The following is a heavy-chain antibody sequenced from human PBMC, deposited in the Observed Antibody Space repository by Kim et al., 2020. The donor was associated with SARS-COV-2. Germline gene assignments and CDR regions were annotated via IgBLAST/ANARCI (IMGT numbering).Heavy chain of an antibody. CDR2: INQRGNT. J-gene: IGHJ5*02. CDR3: SRLFTQGGGYWWFES. Sequence: SETLSLTCTVYGLSFSDYYWSWIRQPPGKGLEWIGEINQRGNTNYNPSSKRRVTMLGETTKNQFSLKQISVTAADTATYYCSRLFTQGGGYWWFESWGQG. D-gene: IGHD2-8*02. V-gene: IGHV4-34*01. CDR1: GLSFSDYY.